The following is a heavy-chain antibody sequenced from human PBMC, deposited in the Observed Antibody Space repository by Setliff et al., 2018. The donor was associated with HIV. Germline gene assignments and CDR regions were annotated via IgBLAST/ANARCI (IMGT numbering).Heavy chain of an antibody. J-gene: IGHJ4*02. CDR3: AISIVGATPYFDY. D-gene: IGHD1-26*01. V-gene: IGHV1-69*13. Sequence: VASVKVSCKASGYTFTRYYIHWVRQAPGQGLEWMGGIIPIFGTANYAQKFQGRVTITADESTSTAYMELSSLRSEDTAVYYCAISIVGATPYFDYWGQGTLVTVSS. CDR2: IIPIFGTA. CDR1: GYTFTRYY.